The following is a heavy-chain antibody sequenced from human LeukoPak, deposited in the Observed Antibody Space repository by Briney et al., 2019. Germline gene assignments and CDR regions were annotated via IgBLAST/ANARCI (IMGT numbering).Heavy chain of an antibody. CDR1: GGSFSGYY. CDR3: ARGGGGWYSDY. V-gene: IGHV4-34*01. Sequence: PSETLSLTCAVYGGSFSGYYWSWIRQPPGKGLEWIGEINHSGSTNYNPSLKSRVTISVDTSKNQFSLKLSSVTAADTAVYYCARGGGGWYSDYWGQGNLVTVSS. D-gene: IGHD6-19*01. J-gene: IGHJ4*02. CDR2: INHSGST.